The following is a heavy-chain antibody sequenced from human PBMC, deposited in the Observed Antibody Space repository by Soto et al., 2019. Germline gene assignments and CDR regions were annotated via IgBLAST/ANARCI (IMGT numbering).Heavy chain of an antibody. CDR3: AKGVTYYDFWSGHFEY. J-gene: IGHJ4*02. CDR1: GFTLSNYA. V-gene: IGHV3-23*01. CDR2: ITGSGGST. D-gene: IGHD3-3*01. Sequence: PGGSLRLSCAASGFTLSNYAMSWARQAPGQGLEWVSAITGSGGSTYYADSVKGRFTISRATSQNTVYLQMNSLRAEDTAVYYCAKGVTYYDFWSGHFEYWGQGTLVTVSS.